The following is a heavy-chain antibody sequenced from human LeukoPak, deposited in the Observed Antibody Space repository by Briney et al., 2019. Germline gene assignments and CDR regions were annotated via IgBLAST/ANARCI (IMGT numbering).Heavy chain of an antibody. D-gene: IGHD2-2*02. J-gene: IGHJ4*01. CDR3: ARDLGFLYGHFDY. CDR1: GFTFSSYG. V-gene: IGHV3-30*02. CDR2: IRYDGSNK. Sequence: GGSLRLSCAASGFTFSSYGMHWVRQAPGKGLEWVAFIRYDGSNKYYADSVKGRFTVSRDNSKNTLYLQMNSLRAEDTAVYYCARDLGFLYGHFDYWGHGTLVTVFS.